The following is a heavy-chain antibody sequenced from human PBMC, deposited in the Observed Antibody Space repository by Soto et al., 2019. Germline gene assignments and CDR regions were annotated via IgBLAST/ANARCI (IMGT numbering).Heavy chain of an antibody. Sequence: ASVKVSCKASGGTFSSYAISWVRQAPGQGLEWMGGIIPIFGTANYAQKFQGRVTITADESTSTAYMELSSLRSEDTAVYYCARTYSSGWYKIDYWGQGTLVTVSS. D-gene: IGHD6-19*01. CDR1: GGTFSSYA. CDR2: IIPIFGTA. J-gene: IGHJ4*02. CDR3: ARTYSSGWYKIDY. V-gene: IGHV1-69*13.